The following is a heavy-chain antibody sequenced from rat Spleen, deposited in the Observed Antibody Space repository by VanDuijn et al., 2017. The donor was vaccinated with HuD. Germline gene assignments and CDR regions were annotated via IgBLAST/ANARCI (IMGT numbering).Heavy chain of an antibody. CDR3: ARHETEGIVYYFDY. D-gene: IGHD1-11*01. Sequence: EVQLVESGGGLVQPGRSLKLSCTASRFTFSDYTMAWVRQTPKKGLEWVASINYDDSSTYYGDSVKGRFTVSRDNAKSTLYLQMDSLRSEDTATYYCARHETEGIVYYFDYWGQGVMVTVSS. V-gene: IGHV5S10*01. CDR2: INYDDSST. CDR1: RFTFSDYT. J-gene: IGHJ2*01.